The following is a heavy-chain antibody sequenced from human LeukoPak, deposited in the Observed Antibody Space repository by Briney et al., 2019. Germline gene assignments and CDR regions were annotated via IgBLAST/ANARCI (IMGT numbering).Heavy chain of an antibody. CDR2: ISGSGGST. D-gene: IGHD3-22*01. V-gene: IGHV3-23*01. CDR1: GFTFSSYA. CDR3: AKGSYYYDSSGYYSYYFDY. J-gene: IGHJ4*02. Sequence: GGSLRLSCAAFGFTFSSYAMSWVRQAPGKGLEWVSAISGSGGSTYYADSVKGRFTISRDNSKNTLYLQMNSLRAEDTAVYYCAKGSYYYDSSGYYSYYFDYWGQGTLVTVSS.